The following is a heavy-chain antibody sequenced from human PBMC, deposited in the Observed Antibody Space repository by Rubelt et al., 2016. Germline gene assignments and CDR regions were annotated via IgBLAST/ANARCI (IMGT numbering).Heavy chain of an antibody. D-gene: IGHD1-26*01. CDR1: GYTFTTYG. Sequence: QVQLVQSGAEVKKPGASVKVSCKASGYTFTTYGINWVRQAPGQGLEWMGWISAYNGNTNHAQKLQGRVTMTPDTSTSTAYMELRSLGSDDTAVYYCAREAYSGRYPLIDYWGQGTLVTVSS. J-gene: IGHJ4*02. CDR2: ISAYNGNT. CDR3: AREAYSGRYPLIDY. V-gene: IGHV1-18*01.